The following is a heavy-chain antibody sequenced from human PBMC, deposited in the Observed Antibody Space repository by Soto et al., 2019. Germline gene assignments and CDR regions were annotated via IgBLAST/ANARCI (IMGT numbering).Heavy chain of an antibody. V-gene: IGHV4-61*01. CDR2: VYYTGST. Sequence: QVQLQESGPGLVKPSETLSLTCTVSGGSVSSGSYYWNWIRQPPGKGLEWIGYVYYTGSTNYNPSLKSGVTMSVDTSKNPFALRMGSVTAADTGVYYCARESREHSSGGGWDVWGQGTTVTVSS. J-gene: IGHJ6*02. CDR1: GGSVSSGSYY. D-gene: IGHD3-16*01. CDR3: ARESREHSSGGGWDV.